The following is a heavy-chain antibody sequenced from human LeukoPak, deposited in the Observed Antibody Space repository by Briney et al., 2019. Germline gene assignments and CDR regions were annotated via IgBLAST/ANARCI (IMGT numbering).Heavy chain of an antibody. Sequence: SXXTFXXXTMNWVRQAPGKGLEWVSSITSSSSYIYXADSVKXRFTISRDNXKNSLYLQMNSLRAEDTDVYYCARVGGHWGQGTLVTVSS. CDR3: ARVGGH. D-gene: IGHD3-10*01. CDR2: ITSSSSYI. V-gene: IGHV3-21*01. J-gene: IGHJ4*02. CDR1: XXTFXXXT.